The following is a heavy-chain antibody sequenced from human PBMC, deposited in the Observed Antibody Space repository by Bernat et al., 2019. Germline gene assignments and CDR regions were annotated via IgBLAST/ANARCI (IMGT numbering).Heavy chain of an antibody. Sequence: EVQLLESGGGLVQPGGSLRLSCAASGFTFSSYSMHWVRQAPGKGLVWVSRINSDGSSTSYADSVKGRFTISRDNAKNTLYLQMNSLRAEDTAVYYWERAKYGMEMATIDYWGQGTLVTVSS. CDR2: INSDGSST. CDR3: ERAKYGMEMATIDY. J-gene: IGHJ4*02. V-gene: IGHV3-74*01. CDR1: GFTFSSYS. D-gene: IGHD5-12*01.